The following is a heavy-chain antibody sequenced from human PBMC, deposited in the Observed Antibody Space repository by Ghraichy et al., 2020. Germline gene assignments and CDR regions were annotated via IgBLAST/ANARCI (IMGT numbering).Heavy chain of an antibody. CDR2: IKQDGSEK. Sequence: GGSLRLSCAASGFTFSSYWMSWVRQAPGKGLEWVANIKQDGSEKYYVDSVKGRFTISRDNAKNSLYLQMNSLRAEDTAVYYCARRLRIAARLPLYYFDYWGQGTLVTVSS. J-gene: IGHJ4*02. D-gene: IGHD6-6*01. V-gene: IGHV3-7*01. CDR1: GFTFSSYW. CDR3: ARRLRIAARLPLYYFDY.